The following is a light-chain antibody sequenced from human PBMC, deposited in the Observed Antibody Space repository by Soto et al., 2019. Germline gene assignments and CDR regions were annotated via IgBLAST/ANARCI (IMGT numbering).Light chain of an antibody. CDR3: QFYDSSLGGSEV. Sequence: QSALTQPPSVSGAPGQRVTISCTGSSSNIGAGHDVHWYQQLPGTAPKLLIYGNGNRPSGVPDRFPGSKSGTSASLAIAGLQADDEADYYCQFYDSSLGGSEVFAPAPKVTV. CDR1: SSNIGAGHD. J-gene: IGLJ1*01. V-gene: IGLV1-40*01. CDR2: GNG.